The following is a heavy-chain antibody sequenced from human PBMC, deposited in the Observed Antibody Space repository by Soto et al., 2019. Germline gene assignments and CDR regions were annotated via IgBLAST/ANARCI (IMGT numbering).Heavy chain of an antibody. V-gene: IGHV3-23*01. Sequence: EVQLLESGGGLVQPGGSLRLSCAASGFTFSSYAMSWVRQAQGKGLEWISGISGSGVSTYYADSVKGRFTISRDNSKNTLYLQMNSLRAEDTAVYYCAKGAWYYDILTGYGYFDYWGQGTLVTVSS. CDR2: ISGSGVST. D-gene: IGHD3-9*01. J-gene: IGHJ4*02. CDR3: AKGAWYYDILTGYGYFDY. CDR1: GFTFSSYA.